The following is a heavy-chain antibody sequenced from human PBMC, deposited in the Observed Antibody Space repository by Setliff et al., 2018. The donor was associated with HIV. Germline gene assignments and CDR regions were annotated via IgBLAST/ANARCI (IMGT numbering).Heavy chain of an antibody. CDR2: INTNTGNP. D-gene: IGHD6-19*01. Sequence: SCKASGYTFTSYTMNWVRQAPGQGLQWMGWINTNTGNPTYAQGFTGRFVFSLDTSVSTAYLQISSLKAEDTAVYYCARSGRIAVAGAMYYWGQGTRVTVS. CDR3: ARSGRIAVAGAMYY. CDR1: GYTFTSYT. V-gene: IGHV7-4-1*02. J-gene: IGHJ4*02.